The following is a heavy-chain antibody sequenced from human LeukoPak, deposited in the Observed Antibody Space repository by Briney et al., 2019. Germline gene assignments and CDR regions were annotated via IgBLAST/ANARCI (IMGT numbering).Heavy chain of an antibody. V-gene: IGHV4-4*02. CDR1: GGSISSSNW. D-gene: IGHD6-19*01. CDR3: ARERVAGRGAFDY. Sequence: IPSETLSLTCAVSGGSISSSNWWSWVRQPPGKGLEWIGEIYHSGSTNYNPSLKSRVTISVDTSKNQFSLKLSSVTAADTAVYYCARERVAGRGAFDYWGQGTLVTVSS. J-gene: IGHJ4*02. CDR2: IYHSGST.